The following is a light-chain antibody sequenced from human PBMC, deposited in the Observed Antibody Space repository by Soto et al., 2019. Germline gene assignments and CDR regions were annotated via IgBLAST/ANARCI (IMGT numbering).Light chain of an antibody. J-gene: IGKJ1*01. CDR3: QQYHYWWT. CDR2: TAS. CDR1: QSISSY. V-gene: IGKV1-39*01. Sequence: DIQMTQSPSSLAASVGDRVTITFRASQSISSYLNWYQQKPGKAPKLLIYTASNRATGVSARFSGSGSGTEFTLTISSLQSQDFAVYYCQQYHYWWTFGQGTKVDIK.